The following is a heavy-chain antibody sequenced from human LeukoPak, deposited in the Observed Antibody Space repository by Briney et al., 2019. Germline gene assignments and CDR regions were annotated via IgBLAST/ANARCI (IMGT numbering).Heavy chain of an antibody. CDR2: INPSSGRT. CDR3: ARDGDQWELLNAFDI. D-gene: IGHD1-26*01. V-gene: IGHV1-46*01. Sequence: GASVKVSCKASGYTFTSYYMNWVRQAPGQGLEWMGIINPSSGRTTYAQKFQGRVTMTRDTSTSTVYMELTSLRSDDTAVYYCARDGDQWELLNAFDIWGQGTMVTVSS. J-gene: IGHJ3*02. CDR1: GYTFTSYY.